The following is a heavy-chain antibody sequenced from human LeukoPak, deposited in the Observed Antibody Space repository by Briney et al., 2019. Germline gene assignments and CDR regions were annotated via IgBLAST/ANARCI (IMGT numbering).Heavy chain of an antibody. Sequence: GGSLRLSCAAFGFTFSDHAIHWVRQAPGKGLEWVAVILYDGSNKYYADSVKGRFTISRDNSKNTLYLQMNSLRAEDTAVYYCANHLGSGWSFHYWGQGTLVTVSS. CDR2: ILYDGSNK. J-gene: IGHJ4*02. D-gene: IGHD6-19*01. CDR1: GFTFSDHA. CDR3: ANHLGSGWSFHY. V-gene: IGHV3-30*18.